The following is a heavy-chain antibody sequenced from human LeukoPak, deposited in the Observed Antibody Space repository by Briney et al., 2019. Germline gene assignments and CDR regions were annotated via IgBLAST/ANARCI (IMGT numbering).Heavy chain of an antibody. CDR3: ARGLGITRWFDP. J-gene: IGHJ5*02. CDR1: GGSFSGYY. CDR2: INHSGGT. D-gene: IGHD3-10*01. V-gene: IGHV4-34*01. Sequence: SETLSLTCAVYGGSFSGYYWSWIRQPPGKGLEWIGEINHSGGTNYNPSLKSRVTISVDTSRNQFSLKLSSVTAADTAVYYCARGLGITRWFDPWGQGTLVSVSS.